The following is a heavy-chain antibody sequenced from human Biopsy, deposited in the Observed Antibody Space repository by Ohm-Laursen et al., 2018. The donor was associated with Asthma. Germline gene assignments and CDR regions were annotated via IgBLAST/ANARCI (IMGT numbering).Heavy chain of an antibody. CDR2: HDHEEGGT. CDR1: GYSLTDLS. J-gene: IGHJ4*02. V-gene: IGHV1-24*01. D-gene: IGHD4-17*01. Sequence: GASVTVSCKISGYSLTDLSMHWVRQAPGQGIEWMGGHDHEEGGTVNARRFQGRVTMTEDTSTDTAYMELSSLSSDDTAVYYCASDFPKDYVRYNFQFWGQGTLVTVSS. CDR3: ASDFPKDYVRYNFQF.